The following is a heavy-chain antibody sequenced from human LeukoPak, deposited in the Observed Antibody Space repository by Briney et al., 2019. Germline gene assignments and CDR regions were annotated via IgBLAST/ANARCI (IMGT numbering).Heavy chain of an antibody. CDR1: GYTFTSYY. J-gene: IGHJ4*02. V-gene: IGHV1-46*01. CDR2: INPSGGST. D-gene: IGHD5-18*01. Sequence: ASVKVSCKASGYTFTSYYMHWVRQAPGQGLEWMGLINPSGGSTSYAQKFQGRVTMTRDTSMSTVYMELSSLRSEDTAVYYCASAGIVDTAMEYYFDYWGQGTLVTVSS. CDR3: ASAGIVDTAMEYYFDY.